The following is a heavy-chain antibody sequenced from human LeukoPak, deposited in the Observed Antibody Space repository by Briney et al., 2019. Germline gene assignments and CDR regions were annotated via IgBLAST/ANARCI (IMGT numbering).Heavy chain of an antibody. J-gene: IGHJ4*02. CDR3: AKDRGGGYINLFDY. V-gene: IGHV3-23*01. Sequence: GGSLRLSCAASGFTFSSYAMSWVRQAPGKGLEWVSVISGSGGSTYYADSVKGRFTISRDNSKNTLYLQMNSLRAEDTAVYYCAKDRGGGYINLFDYWGQGTLVTVSS. CDR2: ISGSGGST. D-gene: IGHD5-12*01. CDR1: GFTFSSYA.